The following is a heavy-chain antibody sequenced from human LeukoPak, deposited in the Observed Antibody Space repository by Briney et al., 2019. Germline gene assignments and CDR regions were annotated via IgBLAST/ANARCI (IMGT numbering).Heavy chain of an antibody. V-gene: IGHV1-18*01. J-gene: IGHJ4*02. CDR3: ARDGYDFWSGYYTFDY. D-gene: IGHD3-3*01. CDR2: ISAYNGNT. CDR1: GYTFTSYG. Sequence: GASVKVSCKASGYTFTSYGISWVRQAPGQGLEWMGCISAYNGNTNYAQKLQGRVTMTTDTSTSTAYMELRSLRSDDTAVYYCARDGYDFWSGYYTFDYWGQGTLVTVSS.